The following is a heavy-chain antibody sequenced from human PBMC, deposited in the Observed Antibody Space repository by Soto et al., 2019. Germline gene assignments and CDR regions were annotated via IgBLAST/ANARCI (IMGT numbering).Heavy chain of an antibody. Sequence: QLQLQESGSGLVKPSQTLSLTCAVSGGSISSGGYSWSWIRQPPGKGLEWIGYIYHYGSTSYNPSLKSRVTIPVDRSKNQCSRKQSSVTAADTAVYYWARGEQLGPAFDIWGQGTMVTVSS. CDR2: IYHYGST. CDR3: ARGEQLGPAFDI. J-gene: IGHJ3*02. V-gene: IGHV4-30-2*01. CDR1: GGSISSGGYS. D-gene: IGHD3-16*01.